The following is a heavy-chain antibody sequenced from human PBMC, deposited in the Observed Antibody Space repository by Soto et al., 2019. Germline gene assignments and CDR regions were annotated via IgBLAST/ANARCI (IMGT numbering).Heavy chain of an antibody. CDR1: GGSISSYY. V-gene: IGHV4-59*01. CDR2: IYYSGIT. CDR3: ARGQAMVTAHYYYYGMEV. J-gene: IGHJ6*02. D-gene: IGHD5-18*01. Sequence: SETLSLTCTVAGGSISSYYWSWIRQPPGKGLEWIGYIYYSGITNYNPSLNSRVTISVDTSRTQFSLKLSSVTAADKAVYCCARGQAMVTAHYYYYGMEVWGQGTTVTV.